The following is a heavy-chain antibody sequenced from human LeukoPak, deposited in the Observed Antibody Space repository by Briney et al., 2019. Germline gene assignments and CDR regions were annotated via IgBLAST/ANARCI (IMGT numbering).Heavy chain of an antibody. Sequence: SETLSLTCTVSGGSITSSGYYWGWIRQPPGKGLEWIGCIHYSGSTYYSPSLKSRVTISVDTSKNQFSLKLSSVTAADTAVYHCARRPRYCSSTSCYRPSHYYFDYWGQGTLVTVSS. CDR2: IHYSGST. D-gene: IGHD2-2*01. CDR3: ARRPRYCSSTSCYRPSHYYFDY. V-gene: IGHV4-39*01. CDR1: GGSITSSGYY. J-gene: IGHJ4*02.